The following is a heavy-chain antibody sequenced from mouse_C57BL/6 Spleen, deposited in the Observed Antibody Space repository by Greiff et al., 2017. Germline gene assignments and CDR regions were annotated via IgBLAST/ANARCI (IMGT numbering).Heavy chain of an antibody. V-gene: IGHV3-1*01. CDR1: GYSITSGYD. CDR2: ISYSGST. J-gene: IGHJ2*01. Sequence: EVQLQQSGPGMVKPSQSLSLTCTVTGYSITSGYDWHWIRHFPGNKLEWMGYISYSGSTNYNPSLKSRISITHDTSKNHFFLKLNSVTTEDTATYYCAREGDYFDYWGQGTTLTVSS. CDR3: AREGDYFDY.